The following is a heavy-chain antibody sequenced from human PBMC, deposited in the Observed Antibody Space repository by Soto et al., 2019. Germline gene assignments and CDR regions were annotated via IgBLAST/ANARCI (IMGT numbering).Heavy chain of an antibody. D-gene: IGHD1-20*01. Sequence: EVQLLESGGGLVQPGESLRLSCAASGFTFNTFAMGWVRQDPGKGLEWVSLISSSSRDTYYADSVKGRFTISRDNSRNILYLQMNSLRAEDTAVYYCATLDFRGITGTTWGQGTLVTVSS. CDR2: ISSSSRDT. J-gene: IGHJ4*02. V-gene: IGHV3-23*01. CDR1: GFTFNTFA. CDR3: ATLDFRGITGTT.